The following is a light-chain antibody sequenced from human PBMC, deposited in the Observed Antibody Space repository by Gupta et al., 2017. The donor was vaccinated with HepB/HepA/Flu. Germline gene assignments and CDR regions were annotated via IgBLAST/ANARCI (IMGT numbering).Light chain of an antibody. V-gene: IGLV1-40*01. J-gene: IGLJ2*01. Sequence: QSVLTQPPSVSGAPGQRVTISCTGSSSNIGAGYDVHWYQQLPGTAHNLLIYGNSNRPSGVPDRFSGSKSGTSASLAITGLQAEDEADYYCQSYDSSLSGHVVFGGGTKLTVL. CDR3: QSYDSSLSGHVV. CDR2: GNS. CDR1: SSNIGAGYD.